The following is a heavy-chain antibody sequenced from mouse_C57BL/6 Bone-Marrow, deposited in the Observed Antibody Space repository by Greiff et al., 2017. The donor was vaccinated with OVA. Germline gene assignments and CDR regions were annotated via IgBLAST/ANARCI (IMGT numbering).Heavy chain of an antibody. D-gene: IGHD2-5*01. CDR1: GYTFTDYN. Sequence: VQLQQSGPELVKPGASVKMSCKASGYTFTDYNMHWVKQSHGKSLEWIGYINPNNGGTSYNQKFKGKATLTVNKSSSTAYMELRSLTSEDSAVNYCARQGDYSNYFDDWGQGTTLTVSS. CDR3: ARQGDYSNYFDD. V-gene: IGHV1-22*01. J-gene: IGHJ2*01. CDR2: INPNNGGT.